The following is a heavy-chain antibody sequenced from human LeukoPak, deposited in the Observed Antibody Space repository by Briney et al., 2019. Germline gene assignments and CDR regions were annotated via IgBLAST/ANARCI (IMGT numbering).Heavy chain of an antibody. J-gene: IGHJ4*02. V-gene: IGHV1-18*01. CDR2: ISAYNGNT. CDR3: ARSGGVELLLGSSDY. Sequence: ASVKVSCKASGYTFTSYGISWVRQAPGQGLEWMGWISAYNGNTNYAQKLQGRVTMTTDTSTSTAYMELRSLRSDDTAVYYCARSGGVELLLGSSDYWGQGTLVTASS. D-gene: IGHD1-7*01. CDR1: GYTFTSYG.